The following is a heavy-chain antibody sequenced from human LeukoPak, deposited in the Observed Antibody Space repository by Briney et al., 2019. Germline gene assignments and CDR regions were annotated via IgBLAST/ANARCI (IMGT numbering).Heavy chain of an antibody. D-gene: IGHD2-15*01. J-gene: IGHJ3*01. Sequence: PGRSLRLSCAASGFTFSNYGMHWVRQAPGKGLEWVALIWYDGSNKYYADSVKGRFTISRDNSKNTLYLQMNSLGAEDTAVYYCAKDNIVVVVAATGVWGQGTMVTVSS. CDR2: IWYDGSNK. CDR3: AKDNIVVVVAATGV. CDR1: GFTFSNYG. V-gene: IGHV3-33*06.